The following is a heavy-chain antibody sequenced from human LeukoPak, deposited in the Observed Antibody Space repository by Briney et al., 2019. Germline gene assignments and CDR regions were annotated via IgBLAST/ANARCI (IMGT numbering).Heavy chain of an antibody. CDR2: IGTAGDT. J-gene: IGHJ4*02. D-gene: IGHD4-17*01. Sequence: PGGSLRLSCAASTFTFDDSAMHWVRQPPGKGLEWVSVIGTAGDTYYPGSVKGRFTISRENAKNSLYLQMNSLRAGDTAVYFCARHYMTTGDRIDDWGQGTLVTVSS. V-gene: IGHV3-13*01. CDR1: TFTFDDSA. CDR3: ARHYMTTGDRIDD.